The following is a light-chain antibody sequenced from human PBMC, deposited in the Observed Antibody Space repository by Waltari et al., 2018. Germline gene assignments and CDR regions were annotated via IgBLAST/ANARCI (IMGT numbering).Light chain of an antibody. CDR3: CSYAGSYTFDVV. CDR2: DVS. V-gene: IGLV2-11*01. Sequence: QSALTQPRSVSGSPGQSVTISCTGTSSDVGGYNYVSWYQQHPGKAPKLMIYDVSKRPSGVPDRFSGSKPGNTASLTISGLQAEDEADYYCCSYAGSYTFDVVFGGGTKLTVL. CDR1: SSDVGGYNY. J-gene: IGLJ2*01.